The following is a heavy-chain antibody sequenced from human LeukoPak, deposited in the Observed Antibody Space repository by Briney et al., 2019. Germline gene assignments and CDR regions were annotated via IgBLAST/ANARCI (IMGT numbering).Heavy chain of an antibody. CDR1: GFPFSRYA. J-gene: IGHJ4*02. D-gene: IGHD2-15*01. Sequence: GALRLSCAASGFPFSRYAMSWVRQAPGEGVEWVSAFCGSGGSTYYADSVKGRFTISRDNSKNTLYLQMNSLRAEDTAVYYCAFRYCSGGSCYSYYFDYWGQGTLVTVSS. CDR2: FCGSGGST. V-gene: IGHV3-23*01. CDR3: AFRYCSGGSCYSYYFDY.